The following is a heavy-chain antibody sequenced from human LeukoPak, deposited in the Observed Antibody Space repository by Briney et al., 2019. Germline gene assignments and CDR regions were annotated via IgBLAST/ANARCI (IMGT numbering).Heavy chain of an antibody. V-gene: IGHV1-3*01. J-gene: IGHJ4*02. Sequence: ASVKVSCKASGYTFTSYAMHWVRQAPGQRLEWMGWINAGNGNTKYSQKFQGRVTITRDTSASTAYMELSSLRSEDTAVYYCARRSSIAAAGLDYWGQGTLVTVSS. D-gene: IGHD6-13*01. CDR2: INAGNGNT. CDR3: ARRSSIAAAGLDY. CDR1: GYTFTSYA.